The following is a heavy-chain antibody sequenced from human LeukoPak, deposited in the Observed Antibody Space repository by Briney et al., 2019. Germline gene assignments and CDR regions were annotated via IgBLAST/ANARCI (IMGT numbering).Heavy chain of an antibody. CDR3: ARRDIAKGGFDY. D-gene: IGHD3-16*02. J-gene: IGHJ4*02. V-gene: IGHV4-39*01. CDR2: IYHSGTT. Sequence: PSETLSLTCPVSGDTVNTRSYYWGWIRQPPGGGLEWSGSIYHSGTTYYEPSLSSRVTMSIHPSRTQYSLKLTSVPTAAPCLYFCARRDIAKGGFDYWGQGTLVTVSS. CDR1: GDTVNTRSYY.